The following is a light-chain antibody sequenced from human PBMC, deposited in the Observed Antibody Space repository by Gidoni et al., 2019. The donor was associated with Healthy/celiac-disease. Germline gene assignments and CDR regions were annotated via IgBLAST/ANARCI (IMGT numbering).Light chain of an antibody. V-gene: IGKV1-9*01. CDR1: QGISSY. J-gene: IGKJ3*01. Sequence: DIQLTQSPSFLSASVRDRVTITCRASQGISSYLAWYQQKPGKAPKLLIYAASSWQGGVPSRFSSSGSGTEFTLTISSLQPEDFATYSCQQLSCSPLTFGPGTKVEIK. CDR3: QQLSCSPLT. CDR2: AAS.